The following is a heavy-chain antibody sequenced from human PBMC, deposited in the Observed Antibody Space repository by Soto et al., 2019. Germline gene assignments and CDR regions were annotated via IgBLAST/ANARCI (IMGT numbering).Heavy chain of an antibody. CDR1: GGTFSSYA. Sequence: SVKVSCKASGGTFSSYAISWVRQAPGQGLEWMGGIIPIFGTANYAQKFQGRVTITADESTSTAYMELSSLRSEDTAVYYCASRGTYSGSYYYFDYWGQGTLVTVSS. CDR3: ASRGTYSGSYYYFDY. CDR2: IIPIFGTA. V-gene: IGHV1-69*13. J-gene: IGHJ4*02. D-gene: IGHD1-26*01.